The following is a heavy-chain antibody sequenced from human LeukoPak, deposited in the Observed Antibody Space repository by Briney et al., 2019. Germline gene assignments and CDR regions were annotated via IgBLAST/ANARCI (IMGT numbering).Heavy chain of an antibody. J-gene: IGHJ4*02. D-gene: IGHD4-23*01. CDR2: ISSGSSYT. CDR1: GFTFSSYS. Sequence: GGSLRLSCAVSGFTFSSYSMNWVRQAPGKGLEWVSSISSGSSYTYYADSVKGRFTISRDNAKNSLYLQMNSLRAEDTAVYYCAKDLPDYGGNPYYFDYWGQGTLVTDSS. CDR3: AKDLPDYGGNPYYFDY. V-gene: IGHV3-21*04.